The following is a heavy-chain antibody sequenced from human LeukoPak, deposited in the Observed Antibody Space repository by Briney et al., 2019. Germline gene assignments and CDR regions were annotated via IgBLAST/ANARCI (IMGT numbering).Heavy chain of an antibody. D-gene: IGHD1-26*01. CDR2: IKQDGSEK. CDR3: SRLGGSYYHY. Sequence: GGSLRLSCAASGFTFSSYWMSWVRQAPGKGLEWVANIKQDGSEKYYVDSVQGRFTISRDNAKKSLYLQMNSLRADDTAVYYCSRLGGSYYHYWGQGTLVTVSS. J-gene: IGHJ4*02. V-gene: IGHV3-7*01. CDR1: GFTFSSYW.